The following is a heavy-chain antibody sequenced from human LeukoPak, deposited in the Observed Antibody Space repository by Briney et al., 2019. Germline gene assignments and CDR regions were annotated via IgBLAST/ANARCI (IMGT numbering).Heavy chain of an antibody. CDR1: GFTFSSYA. CDR3: ARDPIAAATLRYFDY. CDR2: ISGSGGST. V-gene: IGHV3-23*01. Sequence: SGGSLRLSCAASGFTFSSYAMSWVRQAPGKGLEWVSAISGSGGSTYYADSVKGRLTISRDNSKNTLYLQMNSLRAEDTAVYYCARDPIAAATLRYFDYWGQGTLVTVSS. J-gene: IGHJ4*02. D-gene: IGHD6-13*01.